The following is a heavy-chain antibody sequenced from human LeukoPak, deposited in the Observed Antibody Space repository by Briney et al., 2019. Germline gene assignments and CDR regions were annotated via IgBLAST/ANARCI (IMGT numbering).Heavy chain of an antibody. CDR3: ARARHYYDSSGYYSDWFDP. D-gene: IGHD3-22*01. Sequence: GSLRLSCAASGFTFIDAWISWVRQAPGKGLEWIGYIDHTGSTNYNPSLKSRVTISVDTSKNQFSLKLSSVTAADTAVYYCARARHYYDSSGYYSDWFDPWGQGTLVTVSS. CDR1: GFTFIDAW. J-gene: IGHJ5*02. CDR2: IDHTGST. V-gene: IGHV4-59*01.